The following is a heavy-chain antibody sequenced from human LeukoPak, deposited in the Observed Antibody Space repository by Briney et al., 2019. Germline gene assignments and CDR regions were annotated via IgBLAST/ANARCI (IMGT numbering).Heavy chain of an antibody. J-gene: IGHJ5*02. CDR2: INPNSGGT. Sequence: ASVKASCKASGYTFTGYYMHWVRQAPGQGLEWMGWINPNSGGTNYAQKFQGRVTMTRDTSISTAYMELSRLRSDDTAVYYCARESSGSVYNWFDPWGQGTLVTVSS. D-gene: IGHD3-22*01. CDR1: GYTFTGYY. V-gene: IGHV1-2*02. CDR3: ARESSGSVYNWFDP.